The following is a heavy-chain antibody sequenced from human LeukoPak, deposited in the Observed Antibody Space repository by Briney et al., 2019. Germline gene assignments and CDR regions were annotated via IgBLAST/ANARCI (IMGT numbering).Heavy chain of an antibody. CDR3: ARVTTKTYGDYAYYYYYYMDV. D-gene: IGHD4-17*01. CDR1: GGTFSSYA. CDR2: IIPIFGTA. V-gene: IGHV1-69*13. J-gene: IGHJ6*03. Sequence: SVKVSCKASGGTFSSYAISWVRQAPGQGLEWMGGIIPIFGTANYAQKFQGRVTITADESTSTAYMELSSLRSEDTAVYYCARVTTKTYGDYAYYYYYYMDVWGKGTTVTVSS.